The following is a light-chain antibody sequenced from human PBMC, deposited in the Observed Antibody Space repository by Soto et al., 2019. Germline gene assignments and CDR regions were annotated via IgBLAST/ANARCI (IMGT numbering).Light chain of an antibody. CDR3: QQYNNWPT. CDR1: YSVSSK. J-gene: IGKJ5*01. CDR2: GAS. Sequence: IVMTQSPATLSVSXGERATLCCRASYSVSSKLALYHEKPGQAXRLLIYGASTRDTAITAMFGGSGCGKEFNLTISSLRSEDFAVYECQQYNNWPTFGQGTRLEIK. V-gene: IGKV3-15*01.